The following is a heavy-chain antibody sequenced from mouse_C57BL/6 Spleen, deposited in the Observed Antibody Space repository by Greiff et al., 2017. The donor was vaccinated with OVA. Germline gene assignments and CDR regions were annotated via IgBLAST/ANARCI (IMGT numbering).Heavy chain of an antibody. CDR2: INYDGSST. CDR1: GFTFSDYY. V-gene: IGHV5-16*01. Sequence: EVKLMESEGGLVQPGSSLKLSCTASGFTFSDYYMAWVRQVPEKGLEWVANINYDGSSTYYLDSLKSRFIISSDNAKNILYLQMSSLKSEDTATYYCARGGAMDYWGQGTSVTVSS. CDR3: ARGGAMDY. J-gene: IGHJ4*01.